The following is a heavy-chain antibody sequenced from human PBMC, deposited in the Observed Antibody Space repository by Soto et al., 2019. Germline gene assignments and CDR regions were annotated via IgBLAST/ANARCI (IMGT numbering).Heavy chain of an antibody. CDR1: GFTFSDYG. CDR3: ARGVNPSYYYGVDV. V-gene: IGHV3-33*01. Sequence: QVQLVESGGGVVQPGRSLRLSCAASGFTFSDYGMHWVRQAPGKGLEWVAVIWYDANNKYYADSVKGRFTISRDNSKNTLYLQMNSLRAEDTAVYYCARGVNPSYYYGVDVWGQGTTVTVS. D-gene: IGHD3-10*01. J-gene: IGHJ6*02. CDR2: IWYDANNK.